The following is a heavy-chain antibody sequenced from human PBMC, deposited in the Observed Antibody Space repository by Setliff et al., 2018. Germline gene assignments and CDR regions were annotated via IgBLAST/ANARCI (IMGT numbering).Heavy chain of an antibody. CDR1: GGSFSGYY. Sequence: PSETLSLTCAVYGGSFSGYYWSWIRQPPRKGLEWIGYIYYSGSTNYTPSLKSRVTLSVDTSRNHFSLKLNSVTAADTAVYYCARSGYYSIDAFDIWGQGTMGT. J-gene: IGHJ3*02. CDR2: IYYSGST. CDR3: ARSGYYSIDAFDI. D-gene: IGHD3-22*01. V-gene: IGHV4-34*09.